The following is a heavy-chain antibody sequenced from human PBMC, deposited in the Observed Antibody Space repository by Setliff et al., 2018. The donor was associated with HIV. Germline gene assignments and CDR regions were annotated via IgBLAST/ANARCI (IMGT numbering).Heavy chain of an antibody. CDR2: IYSGGST. D-gene: IGHD5-18*01. Sequence: GESLKISCAASGFTVSSNYMSWVRQAPGKGLEWVSVIYSGGSTYYADSVKDRFTISRDNSKNTLYLQMNSLRAEDTAVYYCARDQWGYSYGYYYYYYMDVWGKVTTVTGSS. CDR3: ARDQWGYSYGYYYYYYMDV. J-gene: IGHJ6*03. CDR1: GFTVSSNY. V-gene: IGHV3-66*02.